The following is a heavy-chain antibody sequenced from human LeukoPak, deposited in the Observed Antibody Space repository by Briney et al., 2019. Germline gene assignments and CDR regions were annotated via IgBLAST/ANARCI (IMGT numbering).Heavy chain of an antibody. Sequence: ASVKVSCKASGGTFSSYAISWVRQAPGQGLEWMGGIIPMSDTANYPQKFRGRLTITADIPTSTVYMELSSLRSEDTAVYYCAREDDTGRYMGDDAFDIWGQGTMVTVSS. V-gene: IGHV1-69*06. D-gene: IGHD1-26*01. J-gene: IGHJ3*02. CDR1: GGTFSSYA. CDR3: AREDDTGRYMGDDAFDI. CDR2: IIPMSDTA.